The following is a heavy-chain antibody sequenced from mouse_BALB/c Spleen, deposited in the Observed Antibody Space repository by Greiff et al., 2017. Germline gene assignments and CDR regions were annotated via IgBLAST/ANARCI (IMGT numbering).Heavy chain of an antibody. D-gene: IGHD1-1*01. V-gene: IGHV3-8*02. CDR3: ARSAYYGSSYYYAMDY. CDR2: ISYSGST. CDR1: GDSITSGY. Sequence: EVQVVESGPSLVKPSQTLSLTCSVTGDSITSGYWNWIRKFPGNKLEYMGYISYSGSTYYNPSLKSRISITRDTSKNQYYLQLNSVTTEDTATYYCARSAYYGSSYYYAMDYWGQGTSVTVSS. J-gene: IGHJ4*01.